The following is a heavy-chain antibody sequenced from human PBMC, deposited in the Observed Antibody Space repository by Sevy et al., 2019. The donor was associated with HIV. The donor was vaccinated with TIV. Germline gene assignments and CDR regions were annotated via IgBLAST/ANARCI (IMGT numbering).Heavy chain of an antibody. Sequence: GGSLRLSCSTSGFTFNSYWLTWVRQAPGKGLEWVSSISGSSNYIYYADSVKGRFTISRDNAKNSLFLQMNSLRVEDTALYYCARPYGSGSWEAFDIWGQGTKVTVSS. D-gene: IGHD3-10*01. CDR3: ARPYGSGSWEAFDI. V-gene: IGHV3-21*01. CDR1: GFTFNSYW. CDR2: ISGSSNYI. J-gene: IGHJ3*02.